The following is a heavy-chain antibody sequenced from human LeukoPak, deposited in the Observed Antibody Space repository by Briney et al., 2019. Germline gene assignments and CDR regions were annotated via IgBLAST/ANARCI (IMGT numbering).Heavy chain of an antibody. D-gene: IGHD3-10*01. V-gene: IGHV3-23*01. CDR2: ISGSGVNT. CDR1: GFTFSNFA. Sequence: GGSLRLSCAASGFTFSNFAMSWVRQAPGKGLEWVSHISGSGVNTYYADSVKGRFTISRDNSKNTLYLQMNSLGAEDTAVYYCAKKGNYFDYWGQGTLVTVSS. CDR3: AKKGNYFDY. J-gene: IGHJ4*02.